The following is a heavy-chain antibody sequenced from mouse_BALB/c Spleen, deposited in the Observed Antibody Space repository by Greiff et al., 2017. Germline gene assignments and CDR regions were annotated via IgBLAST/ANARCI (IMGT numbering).Heavy chain of an antibody. CDR1: GYTFRSYW. V-gene: IGHV1-9*01. CDR3: ARRGYGNPFAY. D-gene: IGHD2-10*02. J-gene: IGHJ3*01. CDR2: ILPGSGST. Sequence: VQLVESGAELMKPGASVKISCKATGYTFRSYWIEWVKQRPGHGLEWIGEILPGSGSTNYNEKFKGKATFTADTSSNTAYMQLSSLTSEDSAVYYCARRGYGNPFAYWGQGTLVTVSA.